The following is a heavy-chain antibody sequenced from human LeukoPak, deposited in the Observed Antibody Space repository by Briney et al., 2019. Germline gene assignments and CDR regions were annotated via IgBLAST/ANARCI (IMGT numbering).Heavy chain of an antibody. Sequence: GGSLRLSCAASGFTFSTYWMHWVRQAPGKGLVWVSRIYIDGSTTNYADSVKGRFTVSRDNAKNTLYLQMNSLRAEDTAVYYCARGASARQDYWGQGTLVTVSS. CDR1: GFTFSTYW. J-gene: IGHJ4*02. CDR2: IYIDGSTT. D-gene: IGHD2-2*01. V-gene: IGHV3-74*01. CDR3: ARGASARQDY.